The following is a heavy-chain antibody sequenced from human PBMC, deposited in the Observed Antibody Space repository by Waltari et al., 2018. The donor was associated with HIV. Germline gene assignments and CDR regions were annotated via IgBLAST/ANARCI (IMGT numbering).Heavy chain of an antibody. CDR2: IYSGGST. CDR1: GFTVRSYY. V-gene: IGHV3-66*02. CDR3: AREADSAYYYYGMDV. Sequence: EVQLVESGGGLVQPGGSLRLSCAASGFTVRSYYMSWVRQAPGKGLEWVAVIYSGGSTYYADSVKGRFTISRDNSKNTLYLQMNSLRAEDTAVYYCAREADSAYYYYGMDVWGQGTTVTVSS. J-gene: IGHJ6*02. D-gene: IGHD1-26*01.